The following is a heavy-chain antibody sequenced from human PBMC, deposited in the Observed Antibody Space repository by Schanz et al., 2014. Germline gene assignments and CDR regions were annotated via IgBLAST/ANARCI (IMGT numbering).Heavy chain of an antibody. CDR1: GFTFSNFA. J-gene: IGHJ4*02. CDR3: ARDLAGGGNDV. V-gene: IGHV3-30*04. CDR2: ISYDGSHK. Sequence: QVQLVESGGGVVQPGNSLRLSCAASGFTFSNFAIHWVRQAPGKGLEWVAVISYDGSHKDYADFVTGRFTISRDNSKDTVYLQMNSLRAEDTAVYYCARDLAGGGNDVWGQGTLVTVSS. D-gene: IGHD2-15*01.